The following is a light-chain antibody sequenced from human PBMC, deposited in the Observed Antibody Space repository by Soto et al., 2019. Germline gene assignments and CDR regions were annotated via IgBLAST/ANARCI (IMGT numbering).Light chain of an antibody. J-gene: IGKJ1*01. V-gene: IGKV2-30*01. CDR3: LQSTHLPLT. CDR2: KVS. Sequence: DVMMTHSPLSLPVTLGQPASISCRSSQTLVKSDGNTYLIWFQQRPGQSPRRLIYKVSNRDSGVPDRYSGSGSGTDFTLKISRVEAEVLGIQYSLQSTHLPLTSVQGTKVDIK. CDR1: QTLVKSDGNTY.